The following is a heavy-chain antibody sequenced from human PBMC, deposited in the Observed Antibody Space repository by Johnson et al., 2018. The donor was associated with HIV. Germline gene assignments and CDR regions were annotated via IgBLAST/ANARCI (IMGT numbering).Heavy chain of an antibody. CDR2: IKQDGSEK. Sequence: VQLVESGGGLVQPGGSLRLSCAASGFTFSSYWMSWVRQAPGKGLEWVANIKQDGSEKYYVDSVKGRFTISRDNSKNTVYLQMNSLRAEDTAVYYCAREVRGPRGGFDIWGQGTMVTVSS. CDR3: AREVRGPRGGFDI. V-gene: IGHV3-7*01. J-gene: IGHJ3*02. D-gene: IGHD3-10*01. CDR1: GFTFSSYW.